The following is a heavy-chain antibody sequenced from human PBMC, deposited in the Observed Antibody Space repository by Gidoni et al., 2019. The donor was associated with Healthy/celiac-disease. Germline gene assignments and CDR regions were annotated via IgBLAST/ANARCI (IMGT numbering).Heavy chain of an antibody. CDR1: GFTFSSSG. J-gene: IGHJ4*02. Sequence: VQLVESGGGVVQPGRSLRLSCAASGFTFSSSGMHWVRQAPGKGLEWVAVISYDGSNKYYADSVKGRFTISRDNSKNTLYLQMNSLRAEDTAVYYCAKDRNIMITFGGSYYFDYWGQGTLVTVSS. V-gene: IGHV3-30*18. CDR3: AKDRNIMITFGGSYYFDY. D-gene: IGHD3-16*01. CDR2: ISYDGSNK.